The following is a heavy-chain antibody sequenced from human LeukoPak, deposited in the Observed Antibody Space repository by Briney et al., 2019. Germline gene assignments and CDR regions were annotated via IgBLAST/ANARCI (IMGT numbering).Heavy chain of an antibody. CDR3: ARGTYGEPPDY. CDR2: ISSSSSYI. D-gene: IGHD4-17*01. V-gene: IGHV3-21*01. Sequence: GGSLRLSCAVSGFTFSTYWMSWVRQAPGKGLEWVSSISSSSSYIYYADSVKGRFTISRDNAKNSLYLQMNSLRAEDTAVYYCARGTYGEPPDYWGQGTLVTVSS. CDR1: GFTFSTYW. J-gene: IGHJ4*02.